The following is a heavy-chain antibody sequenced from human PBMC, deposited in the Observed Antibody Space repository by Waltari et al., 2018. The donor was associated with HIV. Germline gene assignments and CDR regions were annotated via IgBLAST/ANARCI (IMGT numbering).Heavy chain of an antibody. CDR2: FDPKNGKP. D-gene: IGHD2-15*01. CDR1: GYPLRDLS. V-gene: IGHV1-24*01. Sequence: QVHLIQSAFDMKRPGASVTSACKVSGYPLRDLSMQWVRQGPGHRLEWMGGFDPKNGKPVYSQRFWGRVSLAEDTSEDTAYLELNRLTSDDTAVYYCVTLYKQSPLYSNFWGQGTLVTVSP. J-gene: IGHJ1*01. CDR3: VTLYKQSPLYSNF.